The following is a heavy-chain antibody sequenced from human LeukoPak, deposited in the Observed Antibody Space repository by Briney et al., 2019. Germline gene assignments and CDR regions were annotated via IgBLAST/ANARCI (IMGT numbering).Heavy chain of an antibody. J-gene: IGHJ6*03. D-gene: IGHD3-10*01. Sequence: ASVKVSCKASGYTFTGYYMHWVRQAPGQGLEWMGIINPSGGSTSYAQKFQGRVTMTRDTSTSTVYMELSSLRSEDTAVYYCARAMVRGVQIQNYYYYYYMDVWGKGTTVTISS. CDR2: INPSGGST. V-gene: IGHV1-46*01. CDR3: ARAMVRGVQIQNYYYYYYMDV. CDR1: GYTFTGYY.